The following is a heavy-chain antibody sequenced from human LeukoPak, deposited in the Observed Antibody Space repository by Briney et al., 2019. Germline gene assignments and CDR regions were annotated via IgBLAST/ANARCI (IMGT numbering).Heavy chain of an antibody. CDR2: TSSNGGST. J-gene: IGHJ4*01. CDR1: GFTFSSYP. CDR3: VSPVAGTGY. V-gene: IGHV3-64D*06. Sequence: AEPLSLSCSASGFTFSSYPMHWVRQAPGRVLEYASATSSNGGSTYYADSVKGRFTISRHNSKNTLYLQMSSLRAEDTAVYYCVSPVAGTGYWGHGTLVTVSS. D-gene: IGHD6-19*01.